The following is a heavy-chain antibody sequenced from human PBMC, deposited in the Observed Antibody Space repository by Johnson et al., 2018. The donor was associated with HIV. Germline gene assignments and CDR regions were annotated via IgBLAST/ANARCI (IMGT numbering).Heavy chain of an antibody. CDR2: IKSKTDGGTT. J-gene: IGHJ3*02. V-gene: IGHV3-15*01. CDR3: TTEVVGAPERDAFDI. D-gene: IGHD1-26*01. CDR1: GFTFSNAW. Sequence: VQLVESGGGLVKPGGSLRLSCAASGFTFSNAWMSWVRQAPGKGLEWVGRIKSKTDGGTTDYAAPVKGRFTISRDDSKNTLYRQMNSLKTEDTAVYYCTTEVVGAPERDAFDIWGQGTMVTVSS.